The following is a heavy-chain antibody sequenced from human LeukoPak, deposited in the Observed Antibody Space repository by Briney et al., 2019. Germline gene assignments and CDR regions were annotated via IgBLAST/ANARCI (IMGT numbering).Heavy chain of an antibody. CDR3: ARDTSGDCSQTDH. J-gene: IGHJ4*02. CDR2: ISSSSSYI. V-gene: IGHV3-21*01. CDR1: GFTFSSYS. Sequence: GGFLRLSCAASGFTFSSYSVNWVGQAPGKGLEWVSSISSSSSYIYYADSVKGRFTISRDNAKNSLYLQMNSLRAEDTAVYYCARDTSGDCSQTDHWGQGTLVTVSS. D-gene: IGHD2-21*02.